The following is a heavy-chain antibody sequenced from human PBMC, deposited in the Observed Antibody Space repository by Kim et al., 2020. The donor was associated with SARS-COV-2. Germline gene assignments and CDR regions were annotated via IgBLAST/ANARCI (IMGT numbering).Heavy chain of an antibody. V-gene: IGHV3-23*01. CDR3: ARGRYGSGSYFNVGDY. D-gene: IGHD3-10*01. J-gene: IGHJ4*02. Sequence: DSVKGRFTISRDNSKNTLFLQMSSLRPEDTAIYYCARGRYGSGSYFNVGDYWGPGTLVTVSS.